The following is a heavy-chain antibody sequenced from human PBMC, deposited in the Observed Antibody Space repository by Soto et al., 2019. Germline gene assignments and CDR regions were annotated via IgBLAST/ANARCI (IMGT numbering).Heavy chain of an antibody. V-gene: IGHV5-10-1*01. D-gene: IGHD6-13*01. CDR1: GYSFTSYW. CDR2: IDPSDSYT. Sequence: ESLKISCKGSGYSFTSYWISWVRQMPGKGLEWMGRIDPSDSYTNYSPSFQGHVTISADKSISTAYLQWSSLKASDTAVYYCAKDKDSSSWTGFDYWGQGTLVTVSS. CDR3: AKDKDSSSWTGFDY. J-gene: IGHJ4*02.